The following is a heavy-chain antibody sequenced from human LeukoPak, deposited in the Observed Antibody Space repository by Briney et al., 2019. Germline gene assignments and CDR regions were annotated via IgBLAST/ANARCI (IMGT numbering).Heavy chain of an antibody. V-gene: IGHV3-7*01. CDR2: IKEDGSEK. CDR1: GITFSSYW. Sequence: PGRSLRLSCAASGITFSSYWMSWVRQAPGKGLEWVANIKEDGSEKHYVDSVKGRFTISRDNAKNSLYLQMNSLRAEDTAVYYCARADGVGVVTPYFQHWGQGTLVTVSS. J-gene: IGHJ1*01. D-gene: IGHD4-23*01. CDR3: ARADGVGVVTPYFQH.